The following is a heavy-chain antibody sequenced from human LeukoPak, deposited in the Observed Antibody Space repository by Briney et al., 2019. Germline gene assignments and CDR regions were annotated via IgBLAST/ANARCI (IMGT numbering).Heavy chain of an antibody. D-gene: IGHD3-10*01. J-gene: IGHJ4*02. V-gene: IGHV3-23*01. CDR2: ISDSGSRT. CDR3: AKDGTLWSGAYYFDY. CDR1: GFSFSKFA. Sequence: GGSLRLSCVASGFSFSKFAMSWVRQAPGKGLEWVSGISDSGSRTYYADSVKGRFTISRDNSKSTLYLQLSRLRVDDTAVYYCAKDGTLWSGAYYFDYWGQGTPVTVSS.